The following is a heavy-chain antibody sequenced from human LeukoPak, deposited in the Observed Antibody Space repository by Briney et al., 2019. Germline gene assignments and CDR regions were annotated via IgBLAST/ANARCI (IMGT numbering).Heavy chain of an antibody. CDR2: INRNGDIT. Sequence: TGGSLRLSCAASEFTFADYGMSWVRQTPGKGLEWVCGINRNGDITGCADFVKGRFTISRDNAKNSLYLQMNSLRAEDTAVYYCARDLSVGSKPDLGFDYWGQGTLVTVSS. CDR1: EFTFADYG. V-gene: IGHV3-20*04. J-gene: IGHJ4*02. CDR3: ARDLSVGSKPDLGFDY. D-gene: IGHD1-26*01.